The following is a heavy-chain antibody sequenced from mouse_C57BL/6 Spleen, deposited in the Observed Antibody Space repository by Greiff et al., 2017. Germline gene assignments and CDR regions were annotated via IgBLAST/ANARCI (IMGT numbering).Heavy chain of an antibody. CDR2: IDPSDSYT. CDR1: GYTFTSYW. J-gene: IGHJ3*01. Sequence: VQLQQPGAELVMPGASVKLSCKASGYTFTSYWMHWVKQRPGQGLEWIGEIDPSDSYTNYNQKFKGKSTLTVDKSSSTAYMQLSSLTSEDSAVYYCAISDSSGYAWFAYWGQGTLVTVSA. CDR3: AISDSSGYAWFAY. V-gene: IGHV1-69*01. D-gene: IGHD3-2*02.